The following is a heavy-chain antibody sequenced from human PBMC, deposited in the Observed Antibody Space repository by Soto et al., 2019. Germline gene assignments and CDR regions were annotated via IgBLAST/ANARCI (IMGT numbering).Heavy chain of an antibody. CDR1: GDSISTVDYF. Sequence: SETLSLTCSVSGDSISTVDYFWAWIRQPPGQALEYIGYIYKSTTTYYNPSFESRVAISLDTSKSQFSLNVTSVTAADTAVYFCARGRYCLTGRCFPNWFDSWDQGTLVTVSS. D-gene: IGHD2-15*01. CDR2: IYKSTTT. CDR3: ARGRYCLTGRCFPNWFDS. V-gene: IGHV4-30-4*01. J-gene: IGHJ5*01.